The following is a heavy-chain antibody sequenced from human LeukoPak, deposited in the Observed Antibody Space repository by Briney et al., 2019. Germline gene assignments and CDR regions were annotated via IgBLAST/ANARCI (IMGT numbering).Heavy chain of an antibody. V-gene: IGHV3-15*01. CDR2: VNSKTDGGPT. J-gene: IGHJ4*02. CDR1: GFTFSNAW. D-gene: IGHD4-11*01. Sequence: PGGSLRLSCAASGFTFSNAWMTWVRQPPGKGLEWVGRVNSKTDGGPTDYAAPVNGRFTMSGDDSHNTVYLHTNSLITDDTAVYYCTPFVTGNYDERFDYWGQGTQVTVSS. CDR3: TPFVTGNYDERFDY.